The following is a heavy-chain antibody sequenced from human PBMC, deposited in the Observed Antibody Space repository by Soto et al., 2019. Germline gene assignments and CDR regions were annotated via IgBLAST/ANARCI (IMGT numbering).Heavy chain of an antibody. J-gene: IGHJ5*02. CDR2: IKPDGSEQ. D-gene: IGHD6-13*01. Sequence: EVQLMESGGGLVQPGGSLRLSCAASGFTFSSNWMNWVRQAPGKGLEWVATIKPDGSEQDYVESVKGRFTISRDNAKNSVHLQMNSLRAEDTAVYYCATVPWTAAASWGQGTLVTVSS. CDR3: ATVPWTAAAS. V-gene: IGHV3-7*01. CDR1: GFTFSSNW.